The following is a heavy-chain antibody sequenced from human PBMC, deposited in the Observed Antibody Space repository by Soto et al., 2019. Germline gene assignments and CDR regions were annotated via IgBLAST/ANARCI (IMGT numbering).Heavy chain of an antibody. CDR3: AKGGESRSSYYAMHV. CDR2: LSGSGSST. J-gene: IGHJ6*02. Sequence: GGSLRLSCAVSGFTFSDYAMSWVRQAPGKGLEWVSSLSGSGSSTYYADSVSGRFTISRDNLKNTVYLQMNSLRVGDTAIYYCAKGGESRSSYYAMHVWGQGTTVTVSS. D-gene: IGHD3-10*01. V-gene: IGHV3-23*01. CDR1: GFTFSDYA.